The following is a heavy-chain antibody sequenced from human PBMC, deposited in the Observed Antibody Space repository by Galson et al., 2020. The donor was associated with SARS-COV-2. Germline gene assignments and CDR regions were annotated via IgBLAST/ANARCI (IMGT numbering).Heavy chain of an antibody. CDR3: AKDMGNYNGFDS. CDR1: GFTFGDYA. D-gene: IGHD1-7*01. J-gene: IGHJ4*02. V-gene: IGHV3-43D*03. Sequence: GSLRLSCAASGFTFGDYAMHWVRQAPGEGPEWVSLISWDGRSTYYADSVKGRFTISRDNGKNSLYLQMNNLRAEDTALYYCAKDMGNYNGFDSWGQGTLVTVSS. CDR2: ISWDGRST.